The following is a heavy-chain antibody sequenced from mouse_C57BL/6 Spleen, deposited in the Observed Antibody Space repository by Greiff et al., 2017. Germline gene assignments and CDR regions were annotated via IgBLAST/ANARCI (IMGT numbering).Heavy chain of an antibody. J-gene: IGHJ3*01. D-gene: IGHD2-5*01. CDR1: GFNIKDYY. V-gene: IGHV14-2*01. Sequence: VQLQQSGAELVKPGASVKLSCTASGFNIKDYYMHWVKQRTEQGLEWIGRIDPEDGETKYTPNFQGKATITADTSSNTAYLQLSSLTSEDTAVYYCASEDSNPAWFAYWGQGTLVTVSA. CDR3: ASEDSNPAWFAY. CDR2: IDPEDGET.